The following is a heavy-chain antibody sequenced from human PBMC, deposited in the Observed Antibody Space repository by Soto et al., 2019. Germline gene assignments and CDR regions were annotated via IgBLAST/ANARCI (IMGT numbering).Heavy chain of an antibody. CDR1: GDTFKNCV. V-gene: IGHV1-69*01. CDR3: AAELGFGKLAVV. D-gene: IGHD7-27*01. CDR2: IIPLFGTT. J-gene: IGHJ6*01. Sequence: QVQVVQSGVEVRSPGSSVKVSCKASGDTFKNCVISWVRQAPGQGLEWMGGIIPLFGTTDFAQRSQGRLTSTTDESTTTAYMELSRLRSEDTATYYCAAELGFGKLAVVWGQGTTVIVSS.